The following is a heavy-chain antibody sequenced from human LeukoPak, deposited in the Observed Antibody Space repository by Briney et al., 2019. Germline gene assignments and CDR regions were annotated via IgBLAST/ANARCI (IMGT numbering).Heavy chain of an antibody. D-gene: IGHD2-15*01. J-gene: IGHJ4*02. V-gene: IGHV4-4*07. CDR1: GGSIRMYY. Sequence: SETLSLTCTVSGGSIRMYYWNWIRQPAGKGLEWIGRIDSSGSSTYSPSLGSRVTMSVDSSKSQISLNLNSVTAADTAMYYCARALNPLPGTYYFDYWGQGTLVAVSS. CDR3: ARALNPLPGTYYFDY. CDR2: IDSSGSS.